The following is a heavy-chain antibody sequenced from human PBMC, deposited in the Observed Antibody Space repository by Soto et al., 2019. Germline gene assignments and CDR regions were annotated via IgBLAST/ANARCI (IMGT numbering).Heavy chain of an antibody. CDR1: NGSISSRYY. CDR2: IYYVGST. J-gene: IGHJ2*01. CDR3: ARPAVATHWYFDL. Sequence: LQLQESGPGLVKPSETLSLTCTVSNGSISSRYYWGWLRQTPGKGLEWIASIYYVGSTYYSPSLESRVTISVDTSNNQFSLRLNSVTAADTAVYYCARPAVATHWYFDLWGRGTLVT. V-gene: IGHV4-39*01. D-gene: IGHD6-19*01.